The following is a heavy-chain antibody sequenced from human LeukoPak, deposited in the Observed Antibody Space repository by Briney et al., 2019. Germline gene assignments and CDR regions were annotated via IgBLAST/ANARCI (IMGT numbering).Heavy chain of an antibody. Sequence: SETLSLTCTVAGVSVTIYQWYWIRQPPGQGREWIGYTQSDGITDYNPSLKSRVLISKDTSKNQISLRLSSVTAADTALYYCATNAGPVPHDAFDIWGQGTMVTVSS. J-gene: IGHJ3*02. V-gene: IGHV4-4*08. CDR2: TQSDGIT. D-gene: IGHD2-8*01. CDR1: GVSVTIYQ. CDR3: ATNAGPVPHDAFDI.